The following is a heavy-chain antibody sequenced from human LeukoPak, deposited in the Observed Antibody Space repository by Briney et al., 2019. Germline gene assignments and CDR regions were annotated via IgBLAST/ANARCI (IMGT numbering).Heavy chain of an antibody. CDR3: ARELHSSGWH. D-gene: IGHD6-19*01. Sequence: PGGSLRLSCAASGFTFSSYSTNWVRQAPGKGLEWVSYISSSSSTIYYADSVKGRFTISRDNAKNSLYLQMNSLRAEDTAVYYCARELHSSGWHWGQGTLVTVSS. CDR1: GFTFSSYS. J-gene: IGHJ4*02. V-gene: IGHV3-48*01. CDR2: ISSSSSTI.